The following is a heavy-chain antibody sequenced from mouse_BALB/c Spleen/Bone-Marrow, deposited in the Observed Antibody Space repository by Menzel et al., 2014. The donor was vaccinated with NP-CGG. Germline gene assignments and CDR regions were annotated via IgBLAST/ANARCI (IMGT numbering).Heavy chain of an antibody. CDR1: GYTFTSCW. D-gene: IGHD3-2*02. CDR2: IYPGSGST. CDR3: TSLRLPY. V-gene: IGHV1S22*01. Sequence: GSELVRPGASVKLSCKASGYTFTSCWMHWVKQRPGQGLEWIGNIYPGSGSTNYDEKLKSKATLTVDTSSSTAYMQLSSLTSEDSAVYYCTSLRLPYWGQGTLFTVSA. J-gene: IGHJ3*01.